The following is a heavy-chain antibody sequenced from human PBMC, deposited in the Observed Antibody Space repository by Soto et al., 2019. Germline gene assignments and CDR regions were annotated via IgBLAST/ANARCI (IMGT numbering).Heavy chain of an antibody. CDR2: ISSSSSYI. J-gene: IGHJ4*02. CDR1: GFTFSSYS. V-gene: IGHV3-21*01. D-gene: IGHD3-3*01. CDR3: ARDLSTIFGVVIIPAHFDY. Sequence: GGSLRLSCAASGFTFSSYSMNWVRQAPGKGLEWVSSISSSSSYIYYADSVKGRFTISRDNAKNSLYLQMNSLRAEDTAVYYCARDLSTIFGVVIIPAHFDYWGQGTLVTVSS.